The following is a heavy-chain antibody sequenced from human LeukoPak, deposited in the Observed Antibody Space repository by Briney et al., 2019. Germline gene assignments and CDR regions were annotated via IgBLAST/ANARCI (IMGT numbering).Heavy chain of an antibody. CDR3: AKDEFVASDFTGAFDI. CDR1: GFTFDDYA. CDR2: ISWNSVTI. D-gene: IGHD6-13*01. J-gene: IGHJ3*02. V-gene: IGHV3-9*03. Sequence: GGSLRLSCAASGFTFDDYAMHWVRLAPGKGLEWVSGISWNSVTIVYADSVKGRFTISRDNAKNSLYLQMNSLRAEDMALYYCAKDEFVASDFTGAFDIWGQGTMVTVSS.